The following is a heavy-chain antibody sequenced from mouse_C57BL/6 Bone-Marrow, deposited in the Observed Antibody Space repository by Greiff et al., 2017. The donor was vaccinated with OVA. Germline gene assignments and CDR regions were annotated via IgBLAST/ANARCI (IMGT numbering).Heavy chain of an antibody. CDR2: ISYDGSN. D-gene: IGHD4-1*02. J-gene: IGHJ4*01. Sequence: VQLKESGPGLVKPSQSLSLTCSVTGYSITSGYYWNWIRQFPGNKLEWMGYISYDGSNNYNPSLKNRISITRDTSKNQFFLKLNSVTTEDTATYYCARAPTGTNYAMDYWGQGTSVTVSS. CDR1: GYSITSGYY. V-gene: IGHV3-6*01. CDR3: ARAPTGTNYAMDY.